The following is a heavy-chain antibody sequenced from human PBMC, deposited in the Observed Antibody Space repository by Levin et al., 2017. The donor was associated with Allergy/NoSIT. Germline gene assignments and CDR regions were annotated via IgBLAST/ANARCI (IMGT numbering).Heavy chain of an antibody. CDR1: GYTFTSYW. Sequence: QTGGSLRLSCYGSGYTFTSYWMHWVRQVPGKGLVWVSRINSGGGGTTTNYADSVKGRFTISRDNAKNTLFLQMNDLRVDDTAVYYCARGGVTGTAPDYWGQGTLVTVSS. J-gene: IGHJ4*02. V-gene: IGHV3-74*01. D-gene: IGHD2-8*01. CDR3: ARGGVTGTAPDY. CDR2: INSGGGGTTT.